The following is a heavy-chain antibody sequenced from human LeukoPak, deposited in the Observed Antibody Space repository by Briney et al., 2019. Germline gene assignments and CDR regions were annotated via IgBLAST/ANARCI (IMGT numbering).Heavy chain of an antibody. J-gene: IGHJ4*02. V-gene: IGHV1-2*02. CDR2: INPNSGGT. CDR3: ARVGYCSSTSCSYFDY. Sequence: ASVKVSCKAPGYTFTGYYMHWVRQAPGQGLEWMGWINPNSGGTNYAQKFQGRVTMTRGTSISTAYMELSRLRSDDTAVYYCARVGYCSSTSCSYFDYWGQGTLVTVSS. CDR1: GYTFTGYY. D-gene: IGHD2-2*01.